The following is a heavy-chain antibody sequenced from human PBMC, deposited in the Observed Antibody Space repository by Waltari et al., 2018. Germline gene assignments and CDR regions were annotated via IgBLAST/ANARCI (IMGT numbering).Heavy chain of an antibody. D-gene: IGHD2-21*02. J-gene: IGHJ5*02. Sequence: QVQLQESGPGLVKPLETLSLTCSVPGGSISNYYWTWVRQSAGKGLEWIGRVYNSGNSSYKPSLESRVTMSLDTSSNEFSLKLRFVTAADTGVYFCARSGDFGDYDAWGQGTLVTVS. CDR1: GGSISNYY. V-gene: IGHV4-4*07. CDR3: ARSGDFGDYDA. CDR2: VYNSGNS.